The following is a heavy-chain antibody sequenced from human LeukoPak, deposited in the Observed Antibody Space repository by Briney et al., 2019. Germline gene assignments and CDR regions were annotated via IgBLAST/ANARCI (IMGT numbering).Heavy chain of an antibody. J-gene: IGHJ4*02. CDR3: ATATRCGGDCYIFDY. CDR1: GYTLTELS. D-gene: IGHD2-21*02. V-gene: IGHV1-24*01. Sequence: ASVKVSCKVSGYTLTELSMHWVRQAPGKGLEWMGGFDPEDGETIYAQKFQGRVTMTEDTSTDTAYMELSSLRFEDTAVYYCATATRCGGDCYIFDYWGQGTLVTVSS. CDR2: FDPEDGET.